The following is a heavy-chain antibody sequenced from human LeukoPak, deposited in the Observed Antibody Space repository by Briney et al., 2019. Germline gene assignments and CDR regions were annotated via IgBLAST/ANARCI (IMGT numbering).Heavy chain of an antibody. Sequence: SETLSLTCAVYGGSFSGYYWSWIRQPPGKGLEWIGSIYYSGSTYYNPSLKSRVTISVDTSKNQFSLKLSSVTAADTAMYYCLSSGWYYFDYWGQGTLVTVSS. V-gene: IGHV4-34*03. J-gene: IGHJ4*02. D-gene: IGHD6-19*01. CDR1: GGSFSGYY. CDR2: IYYSGST. CDR3: LSSGWYYFDY.